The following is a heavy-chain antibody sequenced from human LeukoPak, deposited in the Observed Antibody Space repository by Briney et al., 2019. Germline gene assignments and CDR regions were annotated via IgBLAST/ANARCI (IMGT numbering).Heavy chain of an antibody. V-gene: IGHV4-61*02. CDR3: ARRFGDAFDI. Sequence: SQTLSLTCTVSGGSISSGSYYWSWIRQPAGKGLEWIGRIYTSGSTNYNPSLKSRVTISVDTSKNQFSLKLSSVTAADTAVYYCARRFGDAFDIWGQGTMVTVSS. CDR1: GGSISSGSYY. D-gene: IGHD3-16*01. J-gene: IGHJ3*02. CDR2: IYTSGST.